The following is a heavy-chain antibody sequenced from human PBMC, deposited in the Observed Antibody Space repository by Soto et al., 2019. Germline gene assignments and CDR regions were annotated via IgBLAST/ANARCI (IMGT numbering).Heavy chain of an antibody. CDR3: AKGGQLLTEGGGY. J-gene: IGHJ4*02. V-gene: IGHV3-9*01. D-gene: IGHD2-2*01. CDR1: GFTFDDYA. Sequence: EVQLVESGGGLVQPGRSLRLSCAASGFTFDDYAMHWVRQAPGKGMEWVSGISWNSGSIGYADSVQGRFTISRDNAKNSLYLQMNRLRAEDTALYYCAKGGQLLTEGGGYWVQGTLVTVSS. CDR2: ISWNSGSI.